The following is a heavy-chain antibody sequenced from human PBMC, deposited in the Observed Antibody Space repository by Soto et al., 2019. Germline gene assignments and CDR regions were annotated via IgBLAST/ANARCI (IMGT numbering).Heavy chain of an antibody. CDR3: ARDWGFSLTGYWGYGMDV. V-gene: IGHV3-33*01. CDR2: IWYDGSNK. CDR1: GFTFSSYG. Sequence: GGSLRLSCAASGFTFSSYGMHWVRQATGKGLEWVAVIWYDGSNKYYADSVKGRFAISRDNSKNTLYLQMNSLRAEDTAVYYCARDWGFSLTGYWGYGMDVWGQGTTVTVSS. J-gene: IGHJ6*02. D-gene: IGHD3-9*01.